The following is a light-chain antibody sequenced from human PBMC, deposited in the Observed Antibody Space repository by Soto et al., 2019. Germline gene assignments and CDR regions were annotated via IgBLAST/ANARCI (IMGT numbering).Light chain of an antibody. CDR2: GAS. Sequence: EIVLTQSPGTLSLSPGERATLSCRASQSVSSSYLAWYQQKPGQAPRLLIYGASSRATGIPDRFSGSGSGTYFTVTISRLEPEDFAEYYCQQYGSSPYTFGQGTKLEIK. V-gene: IGKV3-20*01. CDR3: QQYGSSPYT. CDR1: QSVSSSY. J-gene: IGKJ2*01.